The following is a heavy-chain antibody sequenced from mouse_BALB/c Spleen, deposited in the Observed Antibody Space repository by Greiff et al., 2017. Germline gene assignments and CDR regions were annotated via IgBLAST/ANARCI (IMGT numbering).Heavy chain of an antibody. CDR3: ARHYYGSSYPSYYAMDY. D-gene: IGHD1-1*01. CDR1: GFTFSSYT. CDR2: ISNGGGST. V-gene: IGHV5-12-2*01. J-gene: IGHJ4*01. Sequence: EVKLMESGGGLVQPGGSLKLSCAASGFTFSSYTMSWVRQTPEKRLEWVAYISNGGGSTYYPDTVKGRFTISRDNAKNTLYLQMSSLKSEDTAMYYCARHYYGSSYPSYYAMDYWGQGTSVTVSS.